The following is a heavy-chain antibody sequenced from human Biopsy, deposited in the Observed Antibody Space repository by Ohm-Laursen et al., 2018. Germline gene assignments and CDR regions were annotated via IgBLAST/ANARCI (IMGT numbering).Heavy chain of an antibody. Sequence: GSSVRASCTASGAAFLGYSLRWVREAPGQGLEWRCSISPNSGDTDFAQKFQGRVSMTRDTSVSTAYLELSSLRSDDTAIYYCARDLLEWALPSWGQGTLVTVSS. CDR2: ISPNSGDT. V-gene: IGHV1-2*02. CDR1: GAAFLGYS. CDR3: ARDLLEWALPS. D-gene: IGHD3-3*01. J-gene: IGHJ4*02.